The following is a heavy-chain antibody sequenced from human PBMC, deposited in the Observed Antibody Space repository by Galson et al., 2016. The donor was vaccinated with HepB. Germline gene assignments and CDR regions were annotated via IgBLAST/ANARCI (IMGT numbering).Heavy chain of an antibody. D-gene: IGHD2-8*01. J-gene: IGHJ5*02. Sequence: ETLSLTCTVSGGSISSSSYFWGWIRQPPGKGLEWIGSLYYSGSTHYNASLKSRVTISVDTSKNHFPLKLSSVTAAGTALYYCARRVFAISGGWFDRWAQRTLVTVSS. CDR3: ARRVFAISGGWFDR. CDR1: GGSISSSSYF. V-gene: IGHV4-39*02. CDR2: LYYSGST.